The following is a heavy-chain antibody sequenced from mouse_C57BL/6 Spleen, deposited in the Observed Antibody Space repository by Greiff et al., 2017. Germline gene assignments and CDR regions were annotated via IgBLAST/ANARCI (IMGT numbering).Heavy chain of an antibody. Sequence: QVQLQQPGAELVRPGSSVKLSCKASGYTFTSYWMHWVKQRPIQGLEWIGNIDPSDSETHYNQKFKDKATLTVDKSSSTAYMQLSSLTSEDSAVYYCARDPSGYYFDYWGQGTTLTVSS. CDR3: ARDPSGYYFDY. CDR1: GYTFTSYW. J-gene: IGHJ2*01. V-gene: IGHV1-52*01. CDR2: IDPSDSET.